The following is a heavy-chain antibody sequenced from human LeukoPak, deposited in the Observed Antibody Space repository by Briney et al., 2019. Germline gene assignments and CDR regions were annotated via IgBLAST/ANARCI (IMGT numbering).Heavy chain of an antibody. V-gene: IGHV4-39*01. Sequence: PSETLSLTCTVSGGSISSSSYYWGWIRQPPGKGLEWIGSIYYSGSTYYNPSLKSRVTISVDTSKNQFSLKLSSVTAADTAVYYCARHYVLAMVRIRHFGYWGQGTLVTVSS. D-gene: IGHD5-18*01. J-gene: IGHJ4*02. CDR3: ARHYVLAMVRIRHFGY. CDR1: GGSISSSSYY. CDR2: IYYSGST.